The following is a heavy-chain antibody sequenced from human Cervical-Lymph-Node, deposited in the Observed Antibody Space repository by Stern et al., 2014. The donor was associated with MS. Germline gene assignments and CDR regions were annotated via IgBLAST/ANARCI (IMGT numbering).Heavy chain of an antibody. CDR3: ARSVGSSSDYFDY. J-gene: IGHJ4*02. CDR1: GITLSSYW. Sequence: VQLVESGGGLVQPGGSLRLSCAASGITLSSYWMHWVRQAPGKGLVWVSRINSDGSSTSYADSVKGRFTISRDNAKNTLYQQMNSLRAEDTAAYYCARSVGSSSDYFDYWGQGTLVTVSS. D-gene: IGHD6-6*01. CDR2: INSDGSST. V-gene: IGHV3-74*02.